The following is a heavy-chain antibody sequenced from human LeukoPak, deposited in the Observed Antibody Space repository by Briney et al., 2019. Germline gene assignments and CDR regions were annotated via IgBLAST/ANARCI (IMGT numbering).Heavy chain of an antibody. CDR3: AKDTPTTGYHLDS. CDR2: IRYDGSDK. CDR1: GFTLRGYG. J-gene: IGHJ4*02. V-gene: IGHV3-30*02. Sequence: GGSLRLSCAASGFTLRGYGMHWVRQAPAKGLEWVAFIRYDGSDKSYADSVKGRFTISRDNSEKTLYLQINSLRVEDTAVYYCAKDTPTTGYHLDSWGQGTLVTVSS. D-gene: IGHD1-1*01.